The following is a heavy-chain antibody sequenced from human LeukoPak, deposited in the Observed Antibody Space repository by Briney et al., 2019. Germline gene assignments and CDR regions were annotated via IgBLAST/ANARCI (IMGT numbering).Heavy chain of an antibody. D-gene: IGHD6-6*01. CDR1: GGSFSGYY. CDR2: INHSGST. CDR3: ARAGGSSESYYFDY. V-gene: IGHV4-34*01. Sequence: SETLPLTCAVYGGSFSGYYWSWIRQPPGKGLEWIGEINHSGSTNYNPSLKSRVTISVDTSKNQFSLKLSSVTAADTAVYYCARAGGSSESYYFDYWGQGTLVTVSS. J-gene: IGHJ4*02.